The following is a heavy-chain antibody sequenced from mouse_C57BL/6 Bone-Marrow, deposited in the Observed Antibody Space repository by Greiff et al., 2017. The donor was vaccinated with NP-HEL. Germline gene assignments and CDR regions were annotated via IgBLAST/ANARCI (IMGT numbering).Heavy chain of an antibody. CDR1: EYEFPSHD. D-gene: IGHD1-1*01. Sequence: EVKLQESGGGLVQPGESLKLSCESNEYEFPSHDMSWVRKTPEKRLELVAAINSDGGSTYYPDTMERRFIISRDNTKKTLYLQMSSLRSEDTALYYCARQAFITTVVGGYWGQGTTLTVSS. J-gene: IGHJ2*01. V-gene: IGHV5-2*01. CDR3: ARQAFITTVVGGY. CDR2: INSDGGST.